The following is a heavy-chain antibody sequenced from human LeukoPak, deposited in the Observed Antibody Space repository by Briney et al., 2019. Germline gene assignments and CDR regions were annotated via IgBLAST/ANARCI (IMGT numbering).Heavy chain of an antibody. V-gene: IGHV1-2*04. CDR3: ARDRRMEWELGRIDY. CDR2: INPNSGGT. J-gene: IGHJ4*02. Sequence: ASVKVSCKASGYTFTGYYMHWVRQAPGQGLEWMGWINPNSGGTNHAQEFQGWVTMTRDTSISTAYMELSRLRSDDTAVYYCARDRRMEWELGRIDYWGQGTLVTVSS. CDR1: GYTFTGYY. D-gene: IGHD1-26*01.